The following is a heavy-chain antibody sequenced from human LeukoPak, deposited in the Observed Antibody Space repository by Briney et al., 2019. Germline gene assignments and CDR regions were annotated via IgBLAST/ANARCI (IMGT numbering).Heavy chain of an antibody. D-gene: IGHD5-24*01. CDR1: GGTFSSYA. V-gene: IGHV1-69*13. J-gene: IGHJ4*02. Sequence: SVKVSCKASGGTFSSYAISWVRQAPGQGLEWMGGIIPIFGTANYAQKFQGRVTITADESTSTAYMEPSSLRSEDTAVYYCARCPLQFGPPYYFDYWGQGTLVTVSS. CDR2: IIPIFGTA. CDR3: ARCPLQFGPPYYFDY.